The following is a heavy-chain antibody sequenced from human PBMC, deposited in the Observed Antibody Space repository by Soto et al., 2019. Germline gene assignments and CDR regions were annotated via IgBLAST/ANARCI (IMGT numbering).Heavy chain of an antibody. D-gene: IGHD7-27*01. V-gene: IGHV3-21*01. CDR1: GFTFSSYS. Sequence: LRLSCAASGFTFSSYSMNWVRQAPGKGLEWVSSISSSSSYIYYADSVKGRFTISRDNAKNSLYLQMNSLRAEDTAVYYCARGPSGGLTGFDYWGQGTLVTVSS. J-gene: IGHJ4*02. CDR3: ARGPSGGLTGFDY. CDR2: ISSSSSYI.